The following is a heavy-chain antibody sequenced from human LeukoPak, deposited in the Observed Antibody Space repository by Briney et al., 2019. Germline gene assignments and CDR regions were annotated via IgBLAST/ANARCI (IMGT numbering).Heavy chain of an antibody. Sequence: SQTLSLTCAISGDSVSSNSAAWNWIRQSPSRGLEWLGRTYYRSKWYNDYAVSVKSRITINPDTSKNQFSLQLNSVTPEDTAVYYCAREDLTGTVTGYYYYMDVWGKGTTVTVSS. J-gene: IGHJ6*03. V-gene: IGHV6-1*01. CDR1: GDSVSSNSAA. CDR3: AREDLTGTVTGYYYYMDV. D-gene: IGHD1-20*01. CDR2: TYYRSKWYN.